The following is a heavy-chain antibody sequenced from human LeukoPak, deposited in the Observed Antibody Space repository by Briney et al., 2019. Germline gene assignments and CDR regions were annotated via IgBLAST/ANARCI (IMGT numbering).Heavy chain of an antibody. CDR2: INPNSGGT. CDR1: GYTFTGYY. V-gene: IGHV1-2*06. J-gene: IGHJ4*02. Sequence: ASVKVSCKASGYTFTGYYMHWVRQAPGQGLEWMGRINPNSGGTNYAQKFQGRVTMTRDTSISTAYMELSRLRSDDTAVYYCAREGPYDILTGYQPDPFDYWGQGTLVTVSS. CDR3: AREGPYDILTGYQPDPFDY. D-gene: IGHD3-9*01.